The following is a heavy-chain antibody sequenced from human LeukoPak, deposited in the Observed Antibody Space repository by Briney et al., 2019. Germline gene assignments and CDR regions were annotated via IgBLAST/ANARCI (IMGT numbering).Heavy chain of an antibody. Sequence: PGGSLRLSCAASGFTFSTYSMNWVRQAPGKGLEWVSSISSSSGFVTYADSVKGRFTISRDNAKNSLYLQMNSLRAEDTALYYCARKRFTNSWRTGRSFDIWGQGTLVTVSS. CDR3: ARKRFTNSWRTGRSFDI. CDR1: GFTFSTYS. D-gene: IGHD6-13*01. J-gene: IGHJ3*02. CDR2: ISSSSGFV. V-gene: IGHV3-21*01.